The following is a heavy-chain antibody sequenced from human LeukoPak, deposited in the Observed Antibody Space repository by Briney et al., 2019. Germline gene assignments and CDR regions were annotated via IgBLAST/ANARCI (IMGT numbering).Heavy chain of an antibody. CDR2: MNPNSGNT. Sequence: ASVKVSCKASGYAFTSYDINWVRQATGQGLEWMGWMNPNSGNTGYAQRFQGRVTMTRNTSISTAYMELSSLRSEDTAVYYCARGFKYPMTTVTTCDYWGQGTLVTVSS. CDR3: ARGFKYPMTTVTTCDY. V-gene: IGHV1-8*01. J-gene: IGHJ4*02. D-gene: IGHD4-17*01. CDR1: GYAFTSYD.